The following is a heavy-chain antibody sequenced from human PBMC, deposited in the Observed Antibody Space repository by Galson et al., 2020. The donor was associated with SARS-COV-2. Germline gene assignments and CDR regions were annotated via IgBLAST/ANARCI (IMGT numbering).Heavy chain of an antibody. CDR1: GFIFSNYA. CDR2: ISGSGDGT. V-gene: IGHV3-23*01. J-gene: IGHJ3*01. Sequence: GESLKISCAASGFIFSNYAMTWVRQAPGKGLEWVSSISGSGDGTYYADSVKGRFTISRDRSKNTLFLQMNSLRLEDTAVYYCAKYVGAAQAFDVWGHGTMVTVSS. CDR3: AKYVGAAQAFDV. D-gene: IGHD1-26*01.